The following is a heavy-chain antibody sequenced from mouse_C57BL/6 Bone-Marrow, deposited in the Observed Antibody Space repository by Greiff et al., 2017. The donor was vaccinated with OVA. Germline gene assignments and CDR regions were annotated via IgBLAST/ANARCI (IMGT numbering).Heavy chain of an antibody. V-gene: IGHV6-3*01. J-gene: IGHJ1*03. CDR2: IRLKSDNYAT. CDR3: TQRTNGSSHWYFDV. Sequence: EVQLVESGGGLVQPGGSMKLSCVASGFTFSNYWMNWVRQSPEKGLEWVAQIRLKSDNYATHYAESVKGRFTISRDDSKSSVYLQMNNLRAEDTGIYYCTQRTNGSSHWYFDVWGTGTTVTVSS. D-gene: IGHD1-1*01. CDR1: GFTFSNYW.